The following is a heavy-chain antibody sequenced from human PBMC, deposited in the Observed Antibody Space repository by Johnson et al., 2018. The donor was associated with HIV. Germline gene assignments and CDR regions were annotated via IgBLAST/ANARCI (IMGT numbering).Heavy chain of an antibody. Sequence: QVQLVESGGGVVQPGRSLRLSCAASGFTFSSYGIHWVRQAPGKGLEWVSFIRYDGSNTYYADSVKGRFTISRDNSKNTLYLQMNSLRAEDTAVYYCARHSGWSTGNDAFDIWGQGTMVTVSS. V-gene: IGHV3-33*08. CDR2: IRYDGSNT. CDR3: ARHSGWSTGNDAFDI. D-gene: IGHD6-19*01. CDR1: GFTFSSYG. J-gene: IGHJ3*02.